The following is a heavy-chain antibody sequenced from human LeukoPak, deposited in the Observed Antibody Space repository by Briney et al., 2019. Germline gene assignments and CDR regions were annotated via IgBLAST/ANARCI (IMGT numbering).Heavy chain of an antibody. Sequence: GGSLRLSCAASGFTFSSYAMSWVRQAPGKGLECISGFSGSGGSTYYADSVKGRFTISRDNSKNTLYLQMNSLRAEDTAVYYCAKASRYSGSFPPDYWGQGTLVTVSS. CDR2: FSGSGGST. CDR3: AKASRYSGSFPPDY. CDR1: GFTFSSYA. D-gene: IGHD1-26*01. J-gene: IGHJ4*02. V-gene: IGHV3-23*01.